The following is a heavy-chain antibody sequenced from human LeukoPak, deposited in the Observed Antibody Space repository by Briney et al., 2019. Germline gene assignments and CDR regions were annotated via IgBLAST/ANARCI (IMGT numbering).Heavy chain of an antibody. J-gene: IGHJ6*04. CDR1: GFTFSSYG. D-gene: IGHD1-1*01. V-gene: IGHV3-30*18. Sequence: GGSLRLSCAASGFTFSSYGMHWVRQAPGKGLEWVAVRSYDGSNKYYADSVKGRFTISRDNSKNTLYLQMNSLRAEDTAVYYCAKVPGLERAYYYYGMDVWGKGTTVTVSS. CDR2: RSYDGSNK. CDR3: AKVPGLERAYYYYGMDV.